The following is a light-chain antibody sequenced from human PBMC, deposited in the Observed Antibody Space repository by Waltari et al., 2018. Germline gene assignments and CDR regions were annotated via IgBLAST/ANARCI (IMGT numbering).Light chain of an antibody. J-gene: IGLJ3*02. CDR2: GNT. CDR3: QSFDSSLSASV. V-gene: IGLV1-40*01. Sequence: QSVLTQPPSSSGSPGQKVTIPCTGARSNFGAGYDVHWYQQFPGAAPNLLIFGNTNRASGVPGRFSGSKSGTSASLAIAGLQSEDEAVYYCQSFDSSLSASVFGGGTKLTVL. CDR1: RSNFGAGYD.